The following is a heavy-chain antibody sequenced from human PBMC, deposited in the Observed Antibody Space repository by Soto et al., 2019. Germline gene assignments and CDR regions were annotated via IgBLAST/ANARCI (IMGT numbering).Heavy chain of an antibody. J-gene: IGHJ4*02. CDR1: GGSISSGDYY. CDR2: IYYSGST. V-gene: IGHV4-30-4*01. D-gene: IGHD3-16*02. Sequence: QVQLQESGPGLVKPSQTLSLTCTVSGGSISSGDYYWSWIRQPPGKGLEWIGYIYYSGSTYYNPSLKSRVTISVDTSKNQFSLKLSSVTAADKAVYYCASGIMITFGGVIGELDYWGQGTLVTVSS. CDR3: ASGIMITFGGVIGELDY.